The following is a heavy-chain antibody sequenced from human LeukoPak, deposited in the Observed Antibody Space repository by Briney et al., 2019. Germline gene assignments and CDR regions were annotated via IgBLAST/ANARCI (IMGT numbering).Heavy chain of an antibody. CDR1: GGSISSSSYY. J-gene: IGHJ4*02. V-gene: IGHV4-39*07. Sequence: PSETLSLTCTVSGGSISSSSYYWGWIRQPPGKGLEWIGEINHSGSTNYNPSLKSRVTISVDTSKNQFSLKLSSVAAADTAVHYCARLRRERWGLGYWGQGTLVTVSS. D-gene: IGHD1-1*01. CDR3: ARLRRERWGLGY. CDR2: INHSGST.